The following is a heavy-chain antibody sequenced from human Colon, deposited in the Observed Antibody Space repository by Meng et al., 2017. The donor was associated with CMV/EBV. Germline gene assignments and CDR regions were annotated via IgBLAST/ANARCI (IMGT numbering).Heavy chain of an antibody. V-gene: IGHV4-30-4*01. Sequence: MRSSDYYWSWIRQSPEKGLEWIGYIYYSGSTYFNPSLASRLAISVDTSKSQFSLQLSAVTAADTAVYYCARTPGHHDSSGFYYYFDYWGPGTLVTVSS. CDR2: IYYSGST. CDR3: ARTPGHHDSSGFYYYFDY. J-gene: IGHJ4*02. D-gene: IGHD3-22*01. CDR1: MRSSDYY.